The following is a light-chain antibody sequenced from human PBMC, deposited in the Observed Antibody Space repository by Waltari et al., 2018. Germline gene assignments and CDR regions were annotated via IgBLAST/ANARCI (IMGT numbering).Light chain of an antibody. CDR3: CSFTRSNSWV. V-gene: IGLV2-14*03. CDR1: SSDVGAYNY. CDR2: DVN. J-gene: IGLJ3*02. Sequence: HSALAQPASVPGSPGQSITISCTGTSSDVGAYNYVSWYQQHPGKAPSLMIFDVNDRPAGVSYRFSGSKSGNTASLTISGLQAEDEADYYCCSFTRSNSWVFGGGTKLTVL.